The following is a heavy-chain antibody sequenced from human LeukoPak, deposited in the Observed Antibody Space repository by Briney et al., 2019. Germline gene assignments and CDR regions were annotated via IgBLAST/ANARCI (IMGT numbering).Heavy chain of an antibody. CDR2: ISGSGGST. V-gene: IGHV3-23*01. CDR1: GFTFSSYA. CDR3: AKEILHYYGSGSYYPSAFDI. Sequence: PGGSLRLSCAASGFTFSSYAMSWVRQAPGKGLEWVSAISGSGGSTYYADSVKGWFTISRDNSKNTLYLQMNSLRAEDTAVYYCAKEILHYYGSGSYYPSAFDIWGQGTMVTVSS. D-gene: IGHD3-10*01. J-gene: IGHJ3*02.